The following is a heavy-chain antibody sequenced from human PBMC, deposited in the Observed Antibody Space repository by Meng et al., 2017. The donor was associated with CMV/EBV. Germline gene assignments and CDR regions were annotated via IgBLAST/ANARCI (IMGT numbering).Heavy chain of an antibody. V-gene: IGHV4-59*07. J-gene: IGHJ5*02. Sequence: QLRLSRPRRVKSRHSLSPTRTFSGSFNRCCVMCMTRQPQGKGLGWVGYIHISGSTNYNPSLKSRVTRSVATSKNQYSLQLSSVTAADTAVYSCERGGRYIGATIGCFDPWGQGTLVTVSS. CDR1: GSFNRCCV. D-gene: IGHD5-12*01. CDR3: ERGGRYIGATIGCFDP. CDR2: IHISGST.